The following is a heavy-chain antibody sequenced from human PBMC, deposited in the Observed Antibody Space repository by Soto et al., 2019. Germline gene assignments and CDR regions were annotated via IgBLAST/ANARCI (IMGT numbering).Heavy chain of an antibody. V-gene: IGHV3-23*01. J-gene: IGHJ4*02. Sequence: GGSLSVSCTASGFTFSSYAMSWVRRAPGQGLEWVSAISGSGGSTYYADSVKGRSTISRDKSKNTLYLQMNSLRAEDTAVYFCAKEGYVVVPAALDYWGRGTLVTVSS. D-gene: IGHD2-2*01. CDR3: AKEGYVVVPAALDY. CDR1: GFTFSSYA. CDR2: ISGSGGST.